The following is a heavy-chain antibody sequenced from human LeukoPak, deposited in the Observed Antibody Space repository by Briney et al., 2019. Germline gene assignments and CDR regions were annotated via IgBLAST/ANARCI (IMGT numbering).Heavy chain of an antibody. CDR2: IKQDGSEK. D-gene: IGHD3-10*01. Sequence: PGGSLRLSCAASGFTFSSYWMSWVRQAPGKGREWVANIKQDGSEKYYGDSVKGRFTISRDNAKNSLYLQMNSLRAEDTAVYYCVKDMNPGGADVWGQGTTVTVSS. CDR3: VKDMNPGGADV. CDR1: GFTFSSYW. V-gene: IGHV3-7*03. J-gene: IGHJ6*02.